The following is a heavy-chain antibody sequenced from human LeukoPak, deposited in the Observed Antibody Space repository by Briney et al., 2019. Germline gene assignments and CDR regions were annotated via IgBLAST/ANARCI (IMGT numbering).Heavy chain of an antibody. Sequence: GVPVSLFCAATGIPVSSYYTHWVRQTPAKSLVSSSRINSDGSSTTYADSVKGRFTISRDNAKNTLYLQMNSLKVEDTAVHYCTRVFVGDEYSSSGYWGQGTLVTVSS. D-gene: IGHD6-13*01. J-gene: IGHJ4*02. V-gene: IGHV3-74*01. CDR2: INSDGSST. CDR3: TRVFVGDEYSSSGY. CDR1: GIPVSSYY.